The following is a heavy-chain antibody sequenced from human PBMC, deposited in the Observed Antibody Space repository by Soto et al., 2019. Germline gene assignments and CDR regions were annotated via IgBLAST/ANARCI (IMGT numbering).Heavy chain of an antibody. Sequence: QVQLVQSGAEVKKPGSSVKVSCKASGGTFSSYTISWVRQAPGQGLEWMGRIIPILAIANYAQKFQGRVTITANKTTGTAYMELSSLRSEETAVYYCAMEYCSSTSCYRDYWGQGTLVTVSS. V-gene: IGHV1-69*02. CDR1: GGTFSSYT. CDR2: IIPILAIA. D-gene: IGHD2-2*02. J-gene: IGHJ4*02. CDR3: AMEYCSSTSCYRDY.